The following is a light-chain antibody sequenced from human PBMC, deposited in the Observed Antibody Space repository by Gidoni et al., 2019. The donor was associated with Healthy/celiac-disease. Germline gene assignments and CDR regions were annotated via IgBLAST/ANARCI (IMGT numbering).Light chain of an antibody. Sequence: QSALTQPASVAGSPGQSITFSCTGTRSDIGRYNHVSWYQPHPGKAPKLLIYEVTYRPSGVSSRFSGSKSGNSASLTISGLQAEDEGDYDCTSFTSTFTYVFGTGTRVTVL. CDR3: TSFTSTFTYV. CDR1: RSDIGRYNH. J-gene: IGLJ1*01. V-gene: IGLV2-14*01. CDR2: EVT.